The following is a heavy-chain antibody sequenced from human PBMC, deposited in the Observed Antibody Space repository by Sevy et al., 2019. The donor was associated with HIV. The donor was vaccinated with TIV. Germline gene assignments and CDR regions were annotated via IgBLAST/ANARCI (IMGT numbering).Heavy chain of an antibody. CDR2: ISSASGII. V-gene: IGHV3-21*01. CDR3: AKGRDSSGWYYYGMDV. CDR1: GFSFNSYD. D-gene: IGHD6-19*01. J-gene: IGHJ6*02. Sequence: GGSLRLSCAASGFSFNSYDMNWVRQAPGKGLEWVASISSASGIIYYGDSVRGRFSISRDNAKKSLYLQMNSLRAEDTAVCYCAKGRDSSGWYYYGMDVWGQGTTVTVSS.